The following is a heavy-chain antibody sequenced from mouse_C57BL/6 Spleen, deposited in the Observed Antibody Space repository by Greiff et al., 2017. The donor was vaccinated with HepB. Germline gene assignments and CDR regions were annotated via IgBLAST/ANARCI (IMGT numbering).Heavy chain of an antibody. V-gene: IGHV1-26*01. J-gene: IGHJ1*03. Sequence: EVQLQQSGPELVKPGASVKISCKASGYTFTDYYMNWVKQSHGKSLEWIGDINPNNGGTSYNQKFKGKATLTVDKSSSTAYMELRSLTSEDSAVYYCARSSYDGYRYFDVWGTGTTVTVSS. CDR2: INPNNGGT. CDR1: GYTFTDYY. D-gene: IGHD2-3*01. CDR3: ARSSYDGYRYFDV.